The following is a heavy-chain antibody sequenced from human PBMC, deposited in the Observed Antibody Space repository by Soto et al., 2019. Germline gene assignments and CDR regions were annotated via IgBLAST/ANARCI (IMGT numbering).Heavy chain of an antibody. V-gene: IGHV1-69*01. D-gene: IGHD3-22*01. CDR1: GGTFSSYA. Sequence: QVELVQSGAEVKKPGSSVKVACQASGGTFSSYAISWVRQAPGPGLEWMGGINPIFGTANYAPKFQGRGTITADESTSTAYMELSRLRAEYKAVYYCAREVHDSSGEYWYFDLWGRGTLVTVSS. CDR2: INPIFGTA. J-gene: IGHJ2*01. CDR3: AREVHDSSGEYWYFDL.